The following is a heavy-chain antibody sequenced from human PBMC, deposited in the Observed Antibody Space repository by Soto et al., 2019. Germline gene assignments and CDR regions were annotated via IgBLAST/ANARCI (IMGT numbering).Heavy chain of an antibody. V-gene: IGHV1-24*01. CDR3: ATVVSTMIATVPRIDY. CDR1: GYTLTELS. Sequence: ASVKVSCKVSGYTLTELSMHWVRQAPGKGLEWMGGFDPEDGETIYAQKFQGRVTMTEDTSTDTAYMELSSLRSEDTAVYYCATVVSTMIATVPRIDYWGQGTLVTVSS. J-gene: IGHJ4*02. CDR2: FDPEDGET. D-gene: IGHD3-22*01.